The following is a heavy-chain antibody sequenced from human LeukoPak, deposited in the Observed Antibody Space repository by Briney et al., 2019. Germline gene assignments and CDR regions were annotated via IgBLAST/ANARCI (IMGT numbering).Heavy chain of an antibody. J-gene: IGHJ4*02. CDR3: ARERRQLERWIDY. Sequence: PSETLSLTCTVSGGSISSSSYYWGWIRQPPGKGLEWIGSIYYSGSTYYNPSLKSRVTISVDTSKNQFSLKLSSVTAADTAVYYCARERRQLERWIDYWGQGTLVTVSS. CDR1: GGSISSSSYY. V-gene: IGHV4-39*07. D-gene: IGHD1-1*01. CDR2: IYYSGST.